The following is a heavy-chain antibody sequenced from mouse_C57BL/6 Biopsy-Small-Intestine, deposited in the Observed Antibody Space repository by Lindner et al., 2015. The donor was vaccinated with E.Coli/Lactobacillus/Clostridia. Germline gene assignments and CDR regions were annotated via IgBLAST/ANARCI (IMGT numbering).Heavy chain of an antibody. CDR3: ARSPFDY. Sequence: VQLQESGPELVKPGASVKISCKASGYAFTSSWMNWVKQRPGKGLEWIGRIYPGDGDIKYNEKFKGKATLTADKSSSTAHMQLSSLTSEDSAVYFCARSPFDYWGQGTTLTVSS. CDR2: IYPGDGDI. CDR1: GYAFTSSW. J-gene: IGHJ2*01. V-gene: IGHV1-82*01.